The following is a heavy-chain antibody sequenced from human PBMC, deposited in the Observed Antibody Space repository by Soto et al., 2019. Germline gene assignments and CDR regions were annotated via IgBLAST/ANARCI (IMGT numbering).Heavy chain of an antibody. D-gene: IGHD3-9*01. Sequence: GGDLRLCCEDSGFSVTYHCMTWVRQAPGKGMEWVSVLYPGGSAYYGDAVNGRLTSCRDSSTNNLYLQMNSLIVGDTAFYFCARSFNDWTTYFDYWSAGAPAPVSS. CDR1: GFSVTYHC. CDR3: ARSFNDWTTYFDY. J-gene: IGHJ4*02. V-gene: IGHV3-53*01. CDR2: LYPGGSA.